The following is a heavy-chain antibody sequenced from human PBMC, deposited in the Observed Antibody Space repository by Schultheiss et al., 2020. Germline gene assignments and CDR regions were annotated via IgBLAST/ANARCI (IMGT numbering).Heavy chain of an antibody. CDR2: IYYSGST. D-gene: IGHD6-19*01. CDR1: GGSISSGGYY. V-gene: IGHV4-61*08. Sequence: SETLSLTCTVSGGSISSGGYYWSWIRQHPGKGLEWIGYIYYSGSTNYNPSLKSRVTISVDTSKNQFSLKLSSVTAADTAVYYCASQAVAAFRTFDYWGQGTLVTVSS. J-gene: IGHJ4*02. CDR3: ASQAVAAFRTFDY.